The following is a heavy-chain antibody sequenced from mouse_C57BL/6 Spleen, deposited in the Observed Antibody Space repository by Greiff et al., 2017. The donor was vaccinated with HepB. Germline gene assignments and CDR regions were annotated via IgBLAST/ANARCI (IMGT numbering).Heavy chain of an antibody. J-gene: IGHJ4*01. CDR1: GFTFSSYA. CDR3: AREGYDYDAMDY. CDR2: ISDGGSYT. V-gene: IGHV5-4*01. Sequence: DVMLVESGGGLVKPGGSLKLSCAASGFTFSSYAMSWVRQTPEKRLEWVATISDGGSYTYYPDNVKGRFTISRDNAKNNLYLQMSHLKSEDTAMYYCAREGYDYDAMDYWGQGTSVTVSS. D-gene: IGHD2-10*02.